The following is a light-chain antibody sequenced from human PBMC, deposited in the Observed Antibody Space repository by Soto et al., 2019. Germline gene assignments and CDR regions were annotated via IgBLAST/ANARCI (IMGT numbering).Light chain of an antibody. CDR3: QQHGISPLP. J-gene: IGKJ4*01. CDR1: QRLSSSY. V-gene: IGKV3-20*01. Sequence: EVVLAQSPGTLSLSPWERATLSCRASQRLSSSYLAWYQQKPGQAPRLLIYGASSRATGIPDRFSGSGSGTDFTLTISRLEPEDFAVYYCQQHGISPLPFGGGTKVDI. CDR2: GAS.